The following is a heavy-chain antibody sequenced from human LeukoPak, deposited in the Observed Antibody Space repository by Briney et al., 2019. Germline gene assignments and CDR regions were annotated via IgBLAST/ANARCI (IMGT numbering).Heavy chain of an antibody. V-gene: IGHV4-38-2*02. CDR2: IYHSGIT. CDR1: DYSISSGYGYY. CDR3: ARPHPTGDRRAFDI. J-gene: IGHJ3*02. D-gene: IGHD7-27*01. Sequence: SGTLSLTCTVSDYSISSGYGYYWGWIRQPPGKGLEWIGNIYHSGITYYNHFNSSLKSRVTISVDTSKNQFSLKLSSVTAADTAVYYCARPHPTGDRRAFDIWGQGTMVTVSS.